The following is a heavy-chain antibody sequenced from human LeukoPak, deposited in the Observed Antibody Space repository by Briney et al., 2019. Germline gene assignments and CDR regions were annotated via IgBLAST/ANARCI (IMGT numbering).Heavy chain of an antibody. D-gene: IGHD3-10*01. CDR2: VDPADGEV. CDR1: GYTFTSYF. V-gene: IGHV1-69-2*01. Sequence: ATVKISCKTSGYTFTSYFIHWVQQAPGKGLKWVGRVDPADGEVIYGEKFQGRVTINADTSTDTSYMELTSLRSEDTAMFYCAAIRYHYGKSFWGQGTLVTVSS. CDR3: AAIRYHYGKSF. J-gene: IGHJ4*02.